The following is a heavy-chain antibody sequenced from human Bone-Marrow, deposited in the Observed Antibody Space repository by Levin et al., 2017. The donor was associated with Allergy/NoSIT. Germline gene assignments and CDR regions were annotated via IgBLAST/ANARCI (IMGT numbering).Heavy chain of an antibody. D-gene: IGHD3-10*01. J-gene: IGHJ4*02. CDR1: GFTVSSNY. Sequence: LSLTCAASGFTVSSNYMSWVRQAPGKGPEWVSVIYSGGSTYYADSVKGRFTISRDNSKNTLYLQMNSLRAEDTAVYYSARGWFGELLSHWGQGTLVTVSS. V-gene: IGHV3-53*01. CDR2: IYSGGST. CDR3: ARGWFGELLSH.